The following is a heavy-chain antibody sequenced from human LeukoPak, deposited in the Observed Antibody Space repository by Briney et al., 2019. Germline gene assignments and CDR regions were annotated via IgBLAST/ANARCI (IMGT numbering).Heavy chain of an antibody. Sequence: SVKVSCKASGGTFSSYAISWVRQAPGQGLEWMGGIIPIFGTANYAQKFQGRVTITTDESTSTAYMELSSLRSEDTAVYYCALSYYDSSGYYSYYYYMDVWGKGTTVTVSS. D-gene: IGHD3-22*01. CDR3: ALSYYDSSGYYSYYYYMDV. V-gene: IGHV1-69*05. CDR1: GGTFSSYA. J-gene: IGHJ6*03. CDR2: IIPIFGTA.